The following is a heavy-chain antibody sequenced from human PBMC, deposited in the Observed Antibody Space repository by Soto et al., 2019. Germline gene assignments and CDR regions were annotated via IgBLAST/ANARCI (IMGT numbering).Heavy chain of an antibody. CDR1: GGSISSGDYY. V-gene: IGHV4-61*08. J-gene: IGHJ4*02. CDR3: ARGFAIGWYTYYFDY. D-gene: IGHD6-19*01. Sequence: SETLSLTCTVSGGSISSGDYYWSWIRQPPGKGLEWIGYIYYSGSTNYNPSLKSRVTISVDTSKNQFSLKLSSVTAADTAVYYCARGFAIGWYTYYFDYWGQGPLVTVSS. CDR2: IYYSGST.